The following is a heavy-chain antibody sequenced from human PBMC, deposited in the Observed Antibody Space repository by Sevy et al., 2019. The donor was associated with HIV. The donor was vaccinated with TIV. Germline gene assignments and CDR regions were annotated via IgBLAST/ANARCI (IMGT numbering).Heavy chain of an antibody. V-gene: IGHV3-33*01. J-gene: IGHJ5*02. Sequence: GGSLRLSCAASGFSFSSYGMHWVRQAPGRGLEWVAVIWYDGSDKYYAHSVTGRFTISRDNSKNTLYLQMNSLRAEDTAVYYWSRSFVVVPASISNWFDPWGQGTLVTVSS. CDR1: GFSFSSYG. CDR3: SRSFVVVPASISNWFDP. D-gene: IGHD2-2*01. CDR2: IWYDGSDK.